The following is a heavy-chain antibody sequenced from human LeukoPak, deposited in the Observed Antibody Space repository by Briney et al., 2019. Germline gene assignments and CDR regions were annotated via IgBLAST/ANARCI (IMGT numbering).Heavy chain of an antibody. CDR1: GGSISSSFYY. D-gene: IGHD3-3*01. J-gene: IGHJ6*02. CDR2: IYHSGST. V-gene: IGHV4-39*02. CDR3: AKDGLPSPRFLEWLLHARYYYYGMDV. Sequence: SETLSLTCTVSGGSISSSFYYWGWIRQPPGKGLEWIGSIYHSGSTYYNPSLESRVTISVDTSRNQFSLNLSSVTAADTAVYYCAKDGLPSPRFLEWLLHARYYYYGMDVWGQGTTVTVSS.